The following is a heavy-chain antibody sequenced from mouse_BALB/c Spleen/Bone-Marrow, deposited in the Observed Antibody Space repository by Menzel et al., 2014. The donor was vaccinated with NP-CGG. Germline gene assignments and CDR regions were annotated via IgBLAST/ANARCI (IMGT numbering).Heavy chain of an antibody. CDR2: IRNKANGYTT. J-gene: IGHJ3*01. CDR3: ATGWFAY. CDR1: GFTFXDYY. V-gene: IGHV7-3*02. Sequence: EVHLVESGGGLVQPGGSLRLSCATSGFTFXDYYMSWVRQPPGKALEWLGFIRNKANGYTTEYSASVKGRFTISRDNSQSILYLQMNTLRAEDSATYYCATGWFAYWGQGTLVTVSA.